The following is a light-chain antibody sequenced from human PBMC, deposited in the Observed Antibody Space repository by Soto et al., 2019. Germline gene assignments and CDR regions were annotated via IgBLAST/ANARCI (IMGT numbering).Light chain of an antibody. CDR2: GAS. Sequence: EIVMTQSPATLSVSPGERATLSCRASQSVSSNLAWYQQKPGQAPRLLIYGASTRATGIPARFSGSGSGTDFTLTIRALRSEDFAVYYCKQYKNWLPRIFARGTKLEIK. CDR3: KQYKNWLPRI. J-gene: IGKJ2*01. V-gene: IGKV3-15*01. CDR1: QSVSSN.